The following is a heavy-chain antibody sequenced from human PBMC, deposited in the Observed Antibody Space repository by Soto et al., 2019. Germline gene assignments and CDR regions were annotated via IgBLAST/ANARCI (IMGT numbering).Heavy chain of an antibody. V-gene: IGHV3-30*14. CDR1: GFTISNYI. J-gene: IGHJ4*02. D-gene: IGHD3-10*01. CDR3: ARDDEDGSYCDLGY. CDR2: ILHDGNNK. Sequence: QVQLVESGGGVVQPGRSLRLSCAASGFTISNYIMHWVRQAPDKGLEWVAMILHDGNNKYYADSVKGRFTISRDNSEDPLYLQMNLLRTEGTAMYYCARDDEDGSYCDLGYWGQGTLVTVSS.